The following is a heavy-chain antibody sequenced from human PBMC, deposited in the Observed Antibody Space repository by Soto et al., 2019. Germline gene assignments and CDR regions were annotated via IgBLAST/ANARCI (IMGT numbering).Heavy chain of an antibody. V-gene: IGHV1-18*01. D-gene: IGHD1-26*01. CDR1: GYTFTSYG. CDR3: ARDAAVGLFDY. Sequence: QVPLVQSGAEVKKPGASVKVSCKASGYTFTSYGISWVRQAPGQGLEWMGWINPYNGNTKYAQKLQGRVTMTTDTSTSTAYLELRSLRSDDTAVYYCARDAAVGLFDYWGQGTLVTVSS. J-gene: IGHJ4*02. CDR2: INPYNGNT.